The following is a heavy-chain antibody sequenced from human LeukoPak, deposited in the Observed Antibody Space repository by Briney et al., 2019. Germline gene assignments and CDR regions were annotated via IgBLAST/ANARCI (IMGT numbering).Heavy chain of an antibody. Sequence: PSETLSLTCTVSGDSISSSSYCWDWIRQPPGKGLEWIGNIYNSANTHYNPSLKTRITMSVDTSKNQFSLKLNSVTAADTGIYYCARHSRSAYTGYENAFDIWGLGTMVTVSS. V-gene: IGHV4-39*01. CDR1: GDSISSSSYC. D-gene: IGHD5-12*01. CDR3: ARHSRSAYTGYENAFDI. CDR2: IYNSANT. J-gene: IGHJ3*02.